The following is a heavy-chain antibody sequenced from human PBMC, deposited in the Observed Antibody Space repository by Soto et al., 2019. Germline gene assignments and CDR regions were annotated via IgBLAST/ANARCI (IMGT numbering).Heavy chain of an antibody. CDR2: IWYDGSNK. CDR1: GFTFSSYG. Sequence: GGSLRLSCAASGFTFSSYGMHWVRQAPGKGLEWVAVIWYDGSNKCYADSVKGRFTISRDNSKNTLYLQMNSLRAEDTAVYYCARGSSNSIAAAATGGHWFDPWGQGTLVTVSS. CDR3: ARGSSNSIAAAATGGHWFDP. J-gene: IGHJ5*02. V-gene: IGHV3-33*01. D-gene: IGHD6-13*01.